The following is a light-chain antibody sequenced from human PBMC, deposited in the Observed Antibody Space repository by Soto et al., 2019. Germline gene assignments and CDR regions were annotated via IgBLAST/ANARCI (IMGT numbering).Light chain of an antibody. CDR3: QQRHMWPIT. Sequence: EIVLTQSRATVSLSPGERATRSCRASQSVSTFLALYQHKPGQAPRLLIYDASTRATGIPDRFRGSGSGTDFTLTISSLEPEDSAVYYCQQRHMWPITFGQGTRLEIK. CDR1: QSVSTF. V-gene: IGKV3-11*01. J-gene: IGKJ5*01. CDR2: DAS.